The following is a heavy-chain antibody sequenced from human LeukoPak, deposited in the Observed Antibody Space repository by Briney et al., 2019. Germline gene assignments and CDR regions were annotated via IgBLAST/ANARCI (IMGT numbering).Heavy chain of an antibody. CDR2: IKEDGSEK. D-gene: IGHD3-10*01. V-gene: IGHV3-7*03. J-gene: IGHJ4*02. Sequence: PGGSLRVSCAASGFTFSSYWLNWVRPAPGKGLEWVANIKEDGSEKYHVDSMKGRFTISRDNAKSSLYLQMNSLRAEDTALYYCARSIMGGGAFDYWGQGTQVTVSS. CDR3: ARSIMGGGAFDY. CDR1: GFTFSSYW.